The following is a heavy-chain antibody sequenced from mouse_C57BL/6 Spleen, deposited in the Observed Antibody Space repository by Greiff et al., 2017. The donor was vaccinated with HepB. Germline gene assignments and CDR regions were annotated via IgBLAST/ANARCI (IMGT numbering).Heavy chain of an antibody. V-gene: IGHV1-82*01. CDR3: ARLGREKNY. D-gene: IGHD4-1*01. CDR2: IYPGDGDT. CDR1: GYAFSSSW. Sequence: QVQLQQSGPELVKPGASVKISCKASGYAFSSSWMNWVKQRPGKGLEWIGRIYPGDGDTNYNGKFKGKATLTADKSSSTAYMQLSSLTSEDSAVYFCARLGREKNYWGQGTTLTVSS. J-gene: IGHJ2*01.